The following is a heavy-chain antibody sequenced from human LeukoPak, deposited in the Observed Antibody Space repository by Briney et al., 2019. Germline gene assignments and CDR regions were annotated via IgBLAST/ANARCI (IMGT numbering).Heavy chain of an antibody. CDR1: GGTFSSYA. D-gene: IGHD3-22*01. J-gene: IGHJ4*02. CDR3: ARGKTYYYDSSGYYPSDY. Sequence: GASVKVSCKASGGTFSSYAISWVRQAPGQGLEWMGGIIPIFGTANYAQKFQGRVTITTVESTSTAYMELSSLRSEDTAVYYCARGKTYYYDSSGYYPSDYWGQGTLVTVSS. V-gene: IGHV1-69*05. CDR2: IIPIFGTA.